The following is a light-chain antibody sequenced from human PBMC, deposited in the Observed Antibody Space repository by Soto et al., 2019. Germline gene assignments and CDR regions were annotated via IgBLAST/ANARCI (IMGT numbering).Light chain of an antibody. CDR3: SSYSSTSTRV. J-gene: IGLJ3*02. CDR1: RSEVGGYTS. CDR2: DVS. Sequence: QSALTQPASVSGSPGQSITISCTGTRSEVGGYTSVSWYQQYPGTAPKLMIYDVSYRPSGISTRFSGSKSGDTASLTISGLQADDEAEYFCSSYSSTSTRVYGGGTKLTVL. V-gene: IGLV2-14*01.